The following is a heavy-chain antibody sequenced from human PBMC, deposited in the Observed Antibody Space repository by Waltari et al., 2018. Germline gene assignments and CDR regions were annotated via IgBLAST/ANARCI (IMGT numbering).Heavy chain of an antibody. V-gene: IGHV3-23*04. Sequence: EVQLVESGGGLVQPGGSRRLSCAASGFTFSTSAMGWVRQSPGEGGEWVSTSSGGGGHTFYAASGTGRFTISRANAKNTVTLQMNSLRAEDTAIYFCAKQSIYSGYDPFDSWGQGTLLTVSS. CDR1: GFTFSTSA. CDR3: AKQSIYSGYDPFDS. D-gene: IGHD5-12*01. J-gene: IGHJ4*02. CDR2: SSGGGGHT.